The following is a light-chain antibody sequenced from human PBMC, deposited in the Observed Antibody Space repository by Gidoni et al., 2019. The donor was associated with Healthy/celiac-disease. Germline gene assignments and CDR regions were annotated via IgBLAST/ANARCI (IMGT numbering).Light chain of an antibody. CDR2: AAS. J-gene: IGKJ2*01. Sequence: DIQMTQSPSSLSASVGDRVTITCRASQSISSYLNWYPQKPGKAPKLLIYAASSLQSGVPSRFSGSGSGTDFTLTISSLQPEDFATYYCQQSYSTPRTFXXXTKLEIK. CDR1: QSISSY. CDR3: QQSYSTPRT. V-gene: IGKV1-39*01.